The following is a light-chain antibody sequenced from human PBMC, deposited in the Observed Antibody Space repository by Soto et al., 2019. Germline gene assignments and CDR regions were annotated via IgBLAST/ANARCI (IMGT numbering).Light chain of an antibody. CDR3: QQRSNLVFT. CDR2: DAS. CDR1: QSVSTY. V-gene: IGKV3-11*01. J-gene: IGKJ3*01. Sequence: EIVLTQSPATLSLSPGERATLSCRASQSVSTYLAWYQQKPGQAPRLLIYDASNRATGIPAKFSGSGSGTDFTLTISSLEPEDFAVYYGQQRSNLVFTCGAGTKVDIK.